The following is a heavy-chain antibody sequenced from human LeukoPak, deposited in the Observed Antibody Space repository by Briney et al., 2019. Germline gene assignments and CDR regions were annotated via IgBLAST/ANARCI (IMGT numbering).Heavy chain of an antibody. CDR3: AREGVHDAFDI. V-gene: IGHV1-2*02. CDR1: GYTFTSYG. Sequence: ASVKVSCKASGYTFTSYGISWVRQAPGQGLEWMGWINPNSGGTNYAQKFQGRVTMTRDTSISTAYMELSRLRSDDTAVYYCAREGVHDAFDIWGQGTMVTVSS. CDR2: INPNSGGT. J-gene: IGHJ3*02. D-gene: IGHD2-8*01.